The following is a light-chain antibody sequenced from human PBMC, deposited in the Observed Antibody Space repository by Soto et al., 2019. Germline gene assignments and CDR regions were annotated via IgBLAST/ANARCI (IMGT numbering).Light chain of an antibody. CDR3: QQYGNSPPNT. CDR2: GAS. CDR1: RSVTSNY. V-gene: IGKV3-20*01. Sequence: EIVLTQSPGTLSLSPGERATLSSRASRSVTSNYLAWYQLKPGQAPRILIYGASNRATGIPDRFSGSGSGTDFTLTISRLEPEDFGVYFCQQYGNSPPNTFGQGTK. J-gene: IGKJ2*01.